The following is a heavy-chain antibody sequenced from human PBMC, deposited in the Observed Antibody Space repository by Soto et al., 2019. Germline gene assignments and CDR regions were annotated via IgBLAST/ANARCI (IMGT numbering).Heavy chain of an antibody. CDR3: ARAGNCTSTTCFSGWLAA. D-gene: IGHD2-2*01. CDR1: GYTFTSYS. Sequence: ASVKVSCKASGYTFTSYSIHWVRQAPGQRLEWMGWINTDNGKTRDSQKFQDRVTLTRDTSASTAYMELSSLTSEDTAVYYCARAGNCTSTTCFSGWLAAWGQGTLVTVSS. V-gene: IGHV1-3*04. CDR2: INTDNGKT. J-gene: IGHJ5*02.